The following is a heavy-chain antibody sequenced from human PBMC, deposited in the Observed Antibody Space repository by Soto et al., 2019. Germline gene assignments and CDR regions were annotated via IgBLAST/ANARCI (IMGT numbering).Heavy chain of an antibody. D-gene: IGHD2-8*01. V-gene: IGHV4-34*01. J-gene: IGHJ6*03. CDR2: INHSGST. CDR1: GGSFSGYY. CDR3: TRGVMKYCTNGVCGAYYYYMDV. Sequence: PSETLSLTCAVYGGSFSGYYWSWIRQPPGKGLEWIGEINHSGSTNYNPSLKSRVTTSVDTSKNQFSLKLSSVTAADTAVYYCTRGVMKYCTNGVCGAYYYYMDVWGKGTTVTVSS.